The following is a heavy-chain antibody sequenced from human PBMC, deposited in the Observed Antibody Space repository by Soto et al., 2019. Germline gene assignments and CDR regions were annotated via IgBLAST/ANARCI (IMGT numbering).Heavy chain of an antibody. CDR2: IYHSGST. V-gene: IGHV4-59*04. CDR3: AXXCYYYDSAGFYGWFDP. CDR1: GGSISSYY. D-gene: IGHD3-22*01. Sequence: PSETLSLTCTVSGGSISSYYWSWIRQPPGKGLEWIGYIYHSGSTYYNPSLKSRVTISVDRSKNQFSLKVRSVTAADTAIYSCAXXCYYYDSAGFYGWFDPWVQGXXVTV. J-gene: IGHJ5*02.